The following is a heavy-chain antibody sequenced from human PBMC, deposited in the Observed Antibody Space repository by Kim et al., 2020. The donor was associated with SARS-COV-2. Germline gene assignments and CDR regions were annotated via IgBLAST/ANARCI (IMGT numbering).Heavy chain of an antibody. J-gene: IGHJ6*02. D-gene: IGHD3-16*01. CDR3: VRDTSPGGADV. Sequence: GGSLRLSCAASGFTSNIYAMHWVRQVPGKGLEWVAGFNLDIIRTGYSDSVRGRFTIFSDNAKNSLYLQMNSLGVDDTALYFCVRDTSPGGADVWGQGTTVTVSS. CDR1: GFTSNIYA. V-gene: IGHV3-9*02. CDR2: FNLDIIRT.